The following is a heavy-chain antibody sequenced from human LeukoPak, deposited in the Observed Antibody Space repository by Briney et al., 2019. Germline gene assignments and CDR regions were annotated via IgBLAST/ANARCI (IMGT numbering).Heavy chain of an antibody. J-gene: IGHJ4*02. CDR1: GFTFSSYG. V-gene: IGHV3-30*03. D-gene: IGHD3-10*01. CDR3: ASGRLLWFGESYYFDY. CDR2: ISYDGSNK. Sequence: GGSLRLSCAASGFTFSSYGMHWVRQAPGKGLEWVAVISYDGSNKYYADSVKGRFTISRDNSKNTLYLQMNSLRAEDTAVYYCASGRLLWFGESYYFDYWGQGTLVTVSS.